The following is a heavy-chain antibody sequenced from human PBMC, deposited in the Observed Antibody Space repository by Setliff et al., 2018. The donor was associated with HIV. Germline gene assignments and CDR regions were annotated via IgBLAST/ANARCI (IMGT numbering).Heavy chain of an antibody. CDR2: IIPMFGTT. CDR1: GGTFRRSA. D-gene: IGHD3-10*01. CDR3: ATAGEMATIGYYYYYMGV. Sequence: SVKVSCKASGGTFRRSAVSWVRLAPGRGLEWMGGIIPMFGTTNFAQKFQDRVTITADESTSTVYMELSSLRSEDTAVYYCATAGEMATIGYYYYYMGVWGEGTTVTVSS. V-gene: IGHV1-69*13. J-gene: IGHJ6*03.